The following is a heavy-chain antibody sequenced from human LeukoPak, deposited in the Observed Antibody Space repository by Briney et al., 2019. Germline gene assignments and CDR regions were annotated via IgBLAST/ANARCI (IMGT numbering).Heavy chain of an antibody. V-gene: IGHV1-18*01. CDR1: GYTFTSYG. CDR2: ISAYNGNT. Sequence: AASVKVSCKAFGYTFTSYGISWVRQAPGQGLEWMGWISAYNGNTNYAQKLQGRVTMTTDTSTSTAYMELRSLRSDDTAVYYCARDFTVHYYGSGSYEDWGQGTLVTVSS. D-gene: IGHD3-10*01. J-gene: IGHJ4*02. CDR3: ARDFTVHYYGSGSYED.